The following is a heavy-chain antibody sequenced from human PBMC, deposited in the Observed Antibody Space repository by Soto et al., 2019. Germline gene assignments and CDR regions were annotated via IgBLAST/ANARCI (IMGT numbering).Heavy chain of an antibody. CDR2: IISIFGTT. V-gene: IGHV1-69*01. CDR3: ATPLAYAMRGWDGFVV. D-gene: IGHD2-8*01. J-gene: IGHJ6*02. CDR1: GGTFSSYV. Sequence: QVQLVQSGAEVKKPGSSVKVSCKASGGTFSSYVIGWVRQAPGQGLEWMGGIISIFGTTHYAERFQDRVTMTEEESPCTAYLELSRLRSEDTAVYYCATPLAYAMRGWDGFVVWGQGTTVTVSS.